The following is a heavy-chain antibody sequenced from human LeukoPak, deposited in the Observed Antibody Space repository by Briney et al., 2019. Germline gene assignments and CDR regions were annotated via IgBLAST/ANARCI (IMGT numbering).Heavy chain of an antibody. J-gene: IGHJ4*02. D-gene: IGHD3-16*01. Sequence: SETLSLTCTISGSSITSVSDYWGWIRQPPGKGLEWIGDIYYTGSTYYSPSLRSRVTMPVHTSENQFSLRLNSVTAVDTAVYYCARRWGNIVGVTYEYWGQGNLVTVSS. V-gene: IGHV4-39*01. CDR1: GSSITSVSDY. CDR3: ARRWGNIVGVTYEY. CDR2: IYYTGST.